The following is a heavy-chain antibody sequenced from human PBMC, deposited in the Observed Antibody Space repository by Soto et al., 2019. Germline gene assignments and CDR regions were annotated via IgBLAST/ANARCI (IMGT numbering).Heavy chain of an antibody. D-gene: IGHD3-3*01. CDR3: ARETAKGDYDFWSGYRANAFDI. Sequence: SVKVSCKAPGGTFSSYAISWVRQAPGQGLEWMGGIIPIFGTANYAQKFQGRVTITADESTSTAYMELSSLRSEDTAVYYCARETAKGDYDFWSGYRANAFDIWGQGTMVTVSS. V-gene: IGHV1-69*13. CDR1: GGTFSSYA. J-gene: IGHJ3*02. CDR2: IIPIFGTA.